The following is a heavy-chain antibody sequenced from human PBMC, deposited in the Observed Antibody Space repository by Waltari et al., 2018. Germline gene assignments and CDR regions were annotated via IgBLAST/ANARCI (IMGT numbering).Heavy chain of an antibody. J-gene: IGHJ4*02. V-gene: IGHV1-69-2*01. CDR3: ATGPQRITMIVVGY. D-gene: IGHD3-22*01. CDR2: VDPEDGET. Sequence: EVQLVQSGAEVKKPGATVKISCKASGYTFTDYYMHWVQQAPGKGLEWMGRVDPEDGETIYAEKFQGRVTITADTSTDTAYMELSSLRSEDTAVYYCATGPQRITMIVVGYWGQGTLVTVSS. CDR1: GYTFTDYY.